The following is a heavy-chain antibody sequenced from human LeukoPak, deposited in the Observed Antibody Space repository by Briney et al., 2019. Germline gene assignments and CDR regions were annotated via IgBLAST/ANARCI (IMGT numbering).Heavy chain of an antibody. J-gene: IGHJ4*02. CDR3: ARDPYSGYDKRVYYFDY. V-gene: IGHV3-33*01. CDR2: IWYDGTNK. Sequence: GGSLRLSCAASGFTFSSYGMHWVRQAPGKGLEWVAVIWYDGTNKNYAESVKGRFTISRDNAMNTLYLQVNSLRAEDTAVYYCARDPYSGYDKRVYYFDYWGQGTLVTVSS. D-gene: IGHD5-12*01. CDR1: GFTFSSYG.